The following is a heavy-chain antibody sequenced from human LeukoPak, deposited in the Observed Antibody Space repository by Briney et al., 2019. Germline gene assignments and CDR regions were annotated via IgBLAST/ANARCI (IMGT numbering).Heavy chain of an antibody. CDR1: GFTLSNHA. CDR3: AKEHGGSSWYEDAFDI. D-gene: IGHD6-13*01. CDR2: ISGSGAMT. Sequence: GGSLRLSCAASGFTLSNHAMIWVRQAPGKGLEWVSSISGSGAMTYYADSVKGRFTISRDNSKNTLYLQMNSLRAEDTAVYYCAKEHGGSSWYEDAFDIWGQGTMVTVSS. J-gene: IGHJ3*02. V-gene: IGHV3-23*01.